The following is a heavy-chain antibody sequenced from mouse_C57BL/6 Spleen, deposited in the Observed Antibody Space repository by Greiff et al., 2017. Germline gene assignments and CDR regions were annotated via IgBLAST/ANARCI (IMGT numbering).Heavy chain of an antibody. V-gene: IGHV5-4*01. CDR1: GFTFTSYA. CDR3: ARDQDCGEAWFAY. Sequence: DVKLVESGGGLVKPGGSLKLSCAASGFTFTSYAMSWVRQTSEKRLEWVATISDGGSYIYYPGNVKGRFTIARDNAKNNLYLKMSHLKSEDTAMYYCARDQDCGEAWFAYWGQGTLVTVSA. CDR2: ISDGGSYI. D-gene: IGHD3-2*02. J-gene: IGHJ3*01.